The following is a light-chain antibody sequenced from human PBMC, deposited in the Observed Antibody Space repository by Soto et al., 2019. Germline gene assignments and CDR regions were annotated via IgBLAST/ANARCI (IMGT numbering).Light chain of an antibody. V-gene: IGKV1-5*01. CDR1: QSISSW. J-gene: IGKJ1*01. Sequence: DIQMTQYPSTLSASVGDRVTITCRASQSISSWLAWYQQKPGKAPKLLIYDASSLESGVPSRISGSGSGTEFTLTLSCVQPDDFATYYCQQYNSYWTFGKGNKVEIK. CDR3: QQYNSYWT. CDR2: DAS.